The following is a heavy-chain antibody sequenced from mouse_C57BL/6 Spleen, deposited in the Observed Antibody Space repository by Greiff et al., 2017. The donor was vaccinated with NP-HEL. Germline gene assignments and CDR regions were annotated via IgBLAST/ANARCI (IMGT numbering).Heavy chain of an antibody. Sequence: QVQLQQSGAELVRPGTSVKMSCKASGYTFTNYWIGWAKQRPGHGLEWIGDIYPGGGYTNYNEKFKGKATLTADKSSSTAYMQISSLTSEDSAIYYCARYSNYEWYFDVWGTGTTVTVSS. CDR1: GYTFTNYW. J-gene: IGHJ1*03. CDR2: IYPGGGYT. D-gene: IGHD2-5*01. V-gene: IGHV1-63*01. CDR3: ARYSNYEWYFDV.